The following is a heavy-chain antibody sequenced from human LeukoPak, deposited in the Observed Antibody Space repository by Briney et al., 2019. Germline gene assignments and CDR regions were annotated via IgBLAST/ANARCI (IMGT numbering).Heavy chain of an antibody. D-gene: IGHD3-10*01. J-gene: IGHJ4*02. Sequence: GGSLRLSCAASGFTFDDYGMHWVRHAPGKGLEWVSGISWNSGSIGYADSVKGRSTISRDNAKNSLYLQMNSLRAEDTALYYCAKDIFTMVRGVVDYWGQGTLVTVSS. V-gene: IGHV3-9*01. CDR1: GFTFDDYG. CDR3: AKDIFTMVRGVVDY. CDR2: ISWNSGSI.